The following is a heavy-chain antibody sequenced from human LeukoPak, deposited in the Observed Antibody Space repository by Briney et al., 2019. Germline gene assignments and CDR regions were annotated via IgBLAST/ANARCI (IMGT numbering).Heavy chain of an antibody. Sequence: PGGSLRLSCAASGFTFSSYSMNWVRQAPGKGLEWVANIKQDGSEKYYVDSVKGRFTISRDNAKNSLYLQMNSLRAEDTAVYYCARDKGGVRGFAFDIWGQGTMVTVSS. V-gene: IGHV3-7*01. D-gene: IGHD3-10*01. CDR2: IKQDGSEK. J-gene: IGHJ3*02. CDR1: GFTFSSYS. CDR3: ARDKGGVRGFAFDI.